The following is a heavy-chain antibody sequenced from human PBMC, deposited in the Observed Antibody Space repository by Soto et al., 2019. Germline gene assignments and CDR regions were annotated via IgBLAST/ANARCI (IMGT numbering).Heavy chain of an antibody. CDR3: ARGAYCSGGSCYWWFDP. V-gene: IGHV6-1*01. D-gene: IGHD2-15*01. CDR2: TYYRSKWYN. CDR1: GDSVSSNSAA. J-gene: IGHJ5*02. Sequence: SPTLFLTCVISGDSVSSNSAAWNWIRQSPSRGLEWLGRTYYRSKWYNDYAVSVKSRITINPDTSKNQFSLQLNSVTPEDTAVYYCARGAYCSGGSCYWWFDPWGQGTLVTVSS.